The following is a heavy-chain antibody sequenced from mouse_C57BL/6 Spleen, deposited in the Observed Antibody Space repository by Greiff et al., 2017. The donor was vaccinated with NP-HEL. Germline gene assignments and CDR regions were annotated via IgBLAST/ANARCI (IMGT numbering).Heavy chain of an antibody. CDR2: IYPGDGDT. CDR1: GYAFSSSW. J-gene: IGHJ2*01. CDR3: ARDCYGSSLDY. Sequence: QVQLQQSGPELVKPGASVKISCKASGYAFSSSWMNWVKQRPGQGLEWIGRIYPGDGDTNYNGKFKGKATLTADKSSSTAYMQLSSLTSEDSAVYFCARDCYGSSLDYWGQGTTLTVSS. V-gene: IGHV1-82*01. D-gene: IGHD1-1*01.